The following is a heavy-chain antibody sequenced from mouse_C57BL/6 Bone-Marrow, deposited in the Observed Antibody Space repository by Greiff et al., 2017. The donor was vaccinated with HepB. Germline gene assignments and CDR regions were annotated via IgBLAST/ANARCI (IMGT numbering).Heavy chain of an antibody. CDR2: IDPETGGT. D-gene: IGHD3-2*02. V-gene: IGHV1-15*01. J-gene: IGHJ2*01. Sequence: KQSGAELVRPGASVTLSCKASGYTFTDYEMHWVKQTPVHGLEWIGAIDPETGGTAYNQKFKGKAILTADKSSSTAYMELRSLTSEDSAVYYCTRRLRLDYWGQGTTLTVSS. CDR1: GYTFTDYE. CDR3: TRRLRLDY.